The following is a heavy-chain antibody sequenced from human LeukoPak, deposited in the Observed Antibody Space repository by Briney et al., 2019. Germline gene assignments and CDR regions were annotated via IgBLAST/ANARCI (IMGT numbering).Heavy chain of an antibody. CDR3: VTEVTSIVPDY. D-gene: IGHD2-21*02. CDR2: FDPENDER. J-gene: IGHJ4*02. Sequence: GASVKVSCKVSGHTLSELPMYWVRQAPGEGLEWMGGFDPENDERIYAQKFRGRVTMTEDTSTNTAYMELSSLRSDDTAVYYCVTEVTSIVPDYWGQGTLVTVSS. V-gene: IGHV1-24*01. CDR1: GHTLSELP.